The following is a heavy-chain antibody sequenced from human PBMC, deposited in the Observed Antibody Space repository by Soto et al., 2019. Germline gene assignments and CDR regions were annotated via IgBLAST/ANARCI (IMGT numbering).Heavy chain of an antibody. J-gene: IGHJ6*02. D-gene: IGHD2-15*01. CDR1: GFSLSTSGVG. Sequence: QITLKESGPTLVKPTQTLTLTCTFSGFSLSTSGVGVAWIRQPPGKALEWLALIYWDDDKRYRPSLESRLTTTTDTSKSQVILTMTNMDSVDTATYYRAYLPCSGGSCYWFSFSGMDVWGQGTTVTVSS. CDR3: AYLPCSGGSCYWFSFSGMDV. CDR2: IYWDDDK. V-gene: IGHV2-5*02.